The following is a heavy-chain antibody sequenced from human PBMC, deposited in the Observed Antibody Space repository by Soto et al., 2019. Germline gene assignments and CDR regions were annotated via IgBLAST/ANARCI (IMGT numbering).Heavy chain of an antibody. D-gene: IGHD3-10*01. V-gene: IGHV3-74*01. J-gene: IGHJ4*02. Sequence: EVQLVESGGGLVQPGGSLRLSCAASGFTFSSYWMHWVRQVPGKGLLWVSRIDEYGSTINYADSVKGRFTSSRDNARNTLYLEMNSLRAEDTALYYCTRDIGGKGAYWGPGTLVTVSS. CDR2: IDEYGSTI. CDR1: GFTFSSYW. CDR3: TRDIGGKGAY.